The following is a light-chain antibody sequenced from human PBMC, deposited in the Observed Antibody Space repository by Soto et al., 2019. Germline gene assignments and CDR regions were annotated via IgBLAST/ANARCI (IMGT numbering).Light chain of an antibody. V-gene: IGLV3-10*01. Sequence: SYELTQPPSVSVSPGQTARITCSGDALPKKYAYWYQQKSGQAPVLVIYEDNKRPSGIPERFSGSSSGTMVTLTISGAQVEDEADYYCYSTDSSGNHRVFGGGTKLTVL. CDR2: EDN. CDR3: YSTDSSGNHRV. CDR1: ALPKKY. J-gene: IGLJ2*01.